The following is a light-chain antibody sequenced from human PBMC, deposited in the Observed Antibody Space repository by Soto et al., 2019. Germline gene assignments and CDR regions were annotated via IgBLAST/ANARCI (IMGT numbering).Light chain of an antibody. J-gene: IGLJ2*01. Sequence: QSALTQPASVSGSPGQSITISCTGTSSDVGGYNYVSWYQQHPGKAPKLMIYDVSNRPSGVSNRFSGSKSGNTASLTISGLHAEDEADDYCSSYTSSSTPVVFGGGTKVTVL. V-gene: IGLV2-14*01. CDR3: SSYTSSSTPVV. CDR2: DVS. CDR1: SSDVGGYNY.